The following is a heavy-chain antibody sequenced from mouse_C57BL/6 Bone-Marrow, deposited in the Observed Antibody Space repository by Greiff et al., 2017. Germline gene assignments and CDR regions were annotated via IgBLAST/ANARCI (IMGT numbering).Heavy chain of an antibody. CDR1: EYEFPSHD. V-gene: IGHV5-2*01. CDR3: ARHEYYGSSLYYAMDY. CDR2: INSDGGST. D-gene: IGHD1-1*01. J-gene: IGHJ4*01. Sequence: EVKVVESGGGLVQPGESLKLSCESNEYEFPSHDMSWVRKTPEKRLELVAAINSDGGSTYYPDTMERRFIISRDNTKKTLYLQMSSLRSEDTALYYCARHEYYGSSLYYAMDYWGQGTSVTVSS.